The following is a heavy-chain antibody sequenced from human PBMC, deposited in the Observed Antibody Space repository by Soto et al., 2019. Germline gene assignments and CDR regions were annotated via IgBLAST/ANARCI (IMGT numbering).Heavy chain of an antibody. Sequence: QLQLQESGSGLVKPSQTLSLTCAVSGGSISSGGYSWSWIRQPPGKVLEWIGYIYHSGSTYYNPSLKSRVTISVDRSKNQFSLKLSSVTAADTAVYYCARTLDFPYNWFDPWGQGTLVTVSS. CDR1: GGSISSGGYS. D-gene: IGHD3-9*01. CDR3: ARTLDFPYNWFDP. V-gene: IGHV4-30-2*01. CDR2: IYHSGST. J-gene: IGHJ5*02.